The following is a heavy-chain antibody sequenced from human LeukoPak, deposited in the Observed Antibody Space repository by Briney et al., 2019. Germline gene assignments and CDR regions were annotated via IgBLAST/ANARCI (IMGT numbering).Heavy chain of an antibody. CDR2: IDWDDDK. CDR3: ARTSRHDYGGNSEFDY. CDR1: GGSISSYY. D-gene: IGHD4-23*01. Sequence: TLSLTCTVSGGSISSYYWSWIRQPPGKALEWLALIDWDDDKYYSTSLKTRLTISKDTSKNQVVLTMTNMDPVDTATYYCARTSRHDYGGNSEFDYWGQGTLVTVSS. J-gene: IGHJ4*02. V-gene: IGHV2-70*18.